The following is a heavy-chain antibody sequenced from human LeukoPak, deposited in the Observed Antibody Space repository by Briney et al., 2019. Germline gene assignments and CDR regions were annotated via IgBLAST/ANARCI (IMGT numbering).Heavy chain of an antibody. J-gene: IGHJ5*02. CDR3: ARAVWFGESNWFDP. D-gene: IGHD3-10*01. V-gene: IGHV1-2*04. Sequence: ASVNVSCKASGYTFTGYYMHWVRQAPGQGLEWMGWINPNSGGTNYAQKFQGWVTMTRDTSISTAYMELSRLRSDDTAVYYCARAVWFGESNWFDPWGQGTLVTVSS. CDR1: GYTFTGYY. CDR2: INPNSGGT.